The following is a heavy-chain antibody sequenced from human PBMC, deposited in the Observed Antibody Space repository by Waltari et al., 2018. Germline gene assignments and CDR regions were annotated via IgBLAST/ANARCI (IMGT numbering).Heavy chain of an antibody. Sequence: QVQLQQWGAGLLKPSETLSLTCAVYGGSFSGYYWSWIRQPPGKGREWIGEINHTGSTNYNPALKRRVTLSVDTSKNQFSLKLSSVTAADTAVYYCARVPIRYFDWLPPDDWYFDLWGRGTLVTVSS. CDR3: ARVPIRYFDWLPPDDWYFDL. D-gene: IGHD3-9*01. CDR2: INHTGST. CDR1: GGSFSGYY. J-gene: IGHJ2*01. V-gene: IGHV4-34*01.